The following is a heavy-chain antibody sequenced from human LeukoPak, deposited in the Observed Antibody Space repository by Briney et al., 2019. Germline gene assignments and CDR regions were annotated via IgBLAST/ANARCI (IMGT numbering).Heavy chain of an antibody. CDR2: IYYSGST. J-gene: IGHJ4*02. D-gene: IGHD3-3*01. V-gene: IGHV4-59*12. CDR1: GGSISSYY. CDR3: ARDWINEYYDFWSGYP. Sequence: SETLSLTCTVSGGSISSYYRSWIRQPPGKGLEWIAYIYYSGSTNYNPSLKSRVTISVDTSKNQFSLKLSSVTAADTAVYYCARDWINEYYDFWSGYPWGQGTLVTVSS.